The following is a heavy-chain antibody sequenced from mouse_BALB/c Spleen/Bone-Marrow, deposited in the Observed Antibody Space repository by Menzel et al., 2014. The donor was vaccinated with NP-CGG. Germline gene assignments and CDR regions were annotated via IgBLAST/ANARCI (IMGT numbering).Heavy chain of an antibody. CDR3: AKGEPYLAWFAY. J-gene: IGHJ3*01. CDR1: GFSLTSYG. D-gene: IGHD5-1*01. V-gene: IGHV2-3*01. CDR2: IWADGST. Sequence: QVQLKDSGPGLVAPSQSLSITCTVSGFSLTSYGVSWVRQPPGEGLEWLGVIWADGSTSYHSTLISRLSISKDNSKSQVFLKLNSLQTDDTAAYYCAKGEPYLAWFAYWGQGTLVTVSA.